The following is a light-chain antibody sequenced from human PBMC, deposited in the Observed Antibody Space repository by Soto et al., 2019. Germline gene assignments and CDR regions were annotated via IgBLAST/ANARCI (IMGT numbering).Light chain of an antibody. CDR1: QTISSW. V-gene: IGKV1-5*03. Sequence: DTQMTRSHCNLSVSVKDVVITAFRASQTISSWLAWYQQKPGKAPKLLIYKASTLKSGVPSRFSGSRSGTELPLTTTSLQPDEFAPPYCQPYSTDAEAFAQGTKVDIK. J-gene: IGKJ1*01. CDR3: QPYSTDAEA. CDR2: KAS.